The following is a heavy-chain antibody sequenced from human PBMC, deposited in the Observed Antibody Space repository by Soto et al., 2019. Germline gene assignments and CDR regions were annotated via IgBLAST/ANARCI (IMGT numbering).Heavy chain of an antibody. V-gene: IGHV3-23*01. CDR1: GFTFSSYA. J-gene: IGHJ4*02. CDR3: AKDPDPYISSWLLYYIDY. D-gene: IGHD6-13*01. Sequence: PGGSLRLSCAASGFTFSSYAMSWVRQAPGKGLEWVSAISGSGGSTYYADSVKGRFTISRDNSKNTLYLQMNSLRAEDTAVYYCAKDPDPYISSWLLYYIDYWGQGTLVTVSS. CDR2: ISGSGGST.